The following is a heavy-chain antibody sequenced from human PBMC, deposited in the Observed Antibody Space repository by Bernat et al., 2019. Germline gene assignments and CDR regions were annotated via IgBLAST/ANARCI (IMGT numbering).Heavy chain of an antibody. J-gene: IGHJ4*02. CDR1: GFTFSNAW. D-gene: IGHD3-22*01. V-gene: IGHV3-15*01. CDR2: IKSKTDDGTT. CDR3: TTDHKVLYYDSSGYYYVRLFDY. Sequence: EVQLVESGGGLVKPGGSLRLSCAASGFTFSNAWMSWVRQAPGKVLEWVGRIKSKTDDGTTDYAAPVKGRFTISRDDSKNTLYLQMNSLKTEDTAVYYCTTDHKVLYYDSSGYYYVRLFDYWGQGTLVTVSS.